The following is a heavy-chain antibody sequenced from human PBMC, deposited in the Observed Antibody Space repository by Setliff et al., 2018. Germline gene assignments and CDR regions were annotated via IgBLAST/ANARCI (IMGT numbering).Heavy chain of an antibody. D-gene: IGHD3-22*01. CDR1: GGSISSGDYY. CDR2: IYSSGST. Sequence: SETLSLTCTVSGGSISSGDYYWSWIRQPPGKGLEWLGYIYSSGSTYYNPSLKSRVSIAVDTSKNQFSLKLGSVTAAATPVYYCARESRYYYDNLGTLDYWGQGTLVTV. CDR3: ARESRYYYDNLGTLDY. V-gene: IGHV4-30-4*08. J-gene: IGHJ4*02.